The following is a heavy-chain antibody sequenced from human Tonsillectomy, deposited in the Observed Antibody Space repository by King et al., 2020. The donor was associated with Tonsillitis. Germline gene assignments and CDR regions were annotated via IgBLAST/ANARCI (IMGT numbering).Heavy chain of an antibody. Sequence: QLVQSGAEVKKPGASVKVSCKSSGDTFTGYYMHWVRQAPGQGLEWMGWINLSSGGRNYAQKFQGRVTMTRDTSISTAYMDLSRLTSDDTAVYYCARMIPVAGTRCDYFDSWGQGALVTVSS. V-gene: IGHV1-2*02. CDR1: GDTFTGYY. J-gene: IGHJ4*02. CDR3: ARMIPVAGTRCDYFDS. D-gene: IGHD6-19*01. CDR2: INLSSGGR.